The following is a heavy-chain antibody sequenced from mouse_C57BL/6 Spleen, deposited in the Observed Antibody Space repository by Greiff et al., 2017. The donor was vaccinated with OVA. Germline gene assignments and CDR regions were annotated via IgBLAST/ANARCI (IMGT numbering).Heavy chain of an antibody. CDR3: ARSLYDYDEFAY. Sequence: VQLQQSGAELVKPGASVKLSCTASGFNIKDYYMHWVKQRTEQGLEWIGRIDPEDGETKYAPQFQGKATITADTSSNTAYLQLSSLTSEDTAVYYGARSLYDYDEFAYWGQGTLVTVAA. V-gene: IGHV14-2*01. J-gene: IGHJ3*01. CDR1: GFNIKDYY. CDR2: IDPEDGET. D-gene: IGHD2-4*01.